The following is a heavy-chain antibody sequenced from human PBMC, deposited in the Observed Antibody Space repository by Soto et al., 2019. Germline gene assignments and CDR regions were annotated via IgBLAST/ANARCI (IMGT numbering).Heavy chain of an antibody. CDR1: GFTVSSNY. J-gene: IGHJ1*01. CDR3: ARDRVESGYPEYFQH. D-gene: IGHD3-22*01. Sequence: EVQLVESGGGLIQPGGSLRLSCAASGFTVSSNYMSWVGQAPGKGLEWVSVIYSGGSTYYADSVKGRFTISRDNSKNPLYLQMNSLRAEDTAVYYCARDRVESGYPEYFQHWGQGTLVTVSS. CDR2: IYSGGST. V-gene: IGHV3-53*01.